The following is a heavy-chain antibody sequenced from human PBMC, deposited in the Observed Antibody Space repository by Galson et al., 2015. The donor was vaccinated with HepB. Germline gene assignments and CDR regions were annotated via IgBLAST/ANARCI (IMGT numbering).Heavy chain of an antibody. CDR2: IRSKANSYAT. Sequence: SLRLSCAASGFTFSGSAMHWVRQASGKGLEWVGRIRSKANSYATAYAASVKGRFTISRDDSKNTAYLQMNSLKTEDTAVYYCTRRHGSSSYDYWGQGTLVTVSS. J-gene: IGHJ4*02. D-gene: IGHD6-13*01. V-gene: IGHV3-73*01. CDR1: GFTFSGSA. CDR3: TRRHGSSSYDY.